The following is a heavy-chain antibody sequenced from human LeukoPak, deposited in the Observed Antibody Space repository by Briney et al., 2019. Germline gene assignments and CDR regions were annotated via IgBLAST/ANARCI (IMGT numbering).Heavy chain of an antibody. J-gene: IGHJ6*02. Sequence: PSETLSLTCSVSGGSISSSSYYWSWIRQPPGKGLEWIGEINHSGSTNYNPSLKSRVTISVDTSKNQFSLKLSSVTAADTAVYYCARKRVVTAIQGYYYYGMDVWGQGTTVTASS. CDR1: GGSISSSSYY. D-gene: IGHD2-21*02. V-gene: IGHV4-39*07. CDR3: ARKRVVTAIQGYYYYGMDV. CDR2: INHSGST.